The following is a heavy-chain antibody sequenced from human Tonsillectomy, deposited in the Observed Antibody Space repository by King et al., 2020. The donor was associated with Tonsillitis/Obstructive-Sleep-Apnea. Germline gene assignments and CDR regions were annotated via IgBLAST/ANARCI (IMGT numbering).Heavy chain of an antibody. CDR1: GFTFSSYG. CDR2: IWYDGSNK. Sequence: VQLVESGGGVVQPGRSLRLSCAASGFTFSSYGMHWVRQAPGKGLEWVAVIWYDGSNKYYADSVKGRFTISRDNSKNTLYLQMNSLRAEDTAVYYCARDEPILDGSQLGYGMDVWGQGTTVTVSS. J-gene: IGHJ6*02. V-gene: IGHV3-33*01. CDR3: ARDEPILDGSQLGYGMDV. D-gene: IGHD1-1*01.